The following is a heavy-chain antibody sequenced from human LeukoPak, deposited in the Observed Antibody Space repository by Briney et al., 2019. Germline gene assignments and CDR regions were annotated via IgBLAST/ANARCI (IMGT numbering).Heavy chain of an antibody. CDR2: SYHSGST. CDR1: GYSISSGYY. V-gene: IGHV4-38-2*01. D-gene: IGHD6-19*01. CDR3: ARIIAVVRGEIDY. J-gene: IGHJ4*02. Sequence: PSETLSLTCAVSGYSISSGYYWGWIRQPPGKGLEWIGSSYHSGSTYYNPSLKSRVTISVDTSKNQFSLKLSSVTAADTAVYYCARIIAVVRGEIDYWGQGTLVTVSS.